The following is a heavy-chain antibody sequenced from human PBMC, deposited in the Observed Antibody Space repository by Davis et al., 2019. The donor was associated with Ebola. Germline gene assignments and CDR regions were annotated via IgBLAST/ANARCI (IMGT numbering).Heavy chain of an antibody. CDR1: GGTFSSYA. V-gene: IGHV1-18*01. CDR3: ARVWDCTNGVCYYYYGMDV. D-gene: IGHD2-8*01. CDR2: ISAYNGNT. J-gene: IGHJ6*02. Sequence: AASVQVSCKASGGTFSSYAISWVRQAPGQGLEWMGWISAYNGNTNYAQKLQGRVTMTTDTSTSTAYMELRSLRSDDTAVYYCARVWDCTNGVCYYYYGMDVWGQGTTVTVSS.